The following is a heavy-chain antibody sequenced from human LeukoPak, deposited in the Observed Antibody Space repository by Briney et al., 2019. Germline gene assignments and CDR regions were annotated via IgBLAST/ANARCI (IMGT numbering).Heavy chain of an antibody. D-gene: IGHD6-19*01. Sequence: GGSLRLSCAASGFTLSSYAMSWVRQAPGKGVEGVSAISGSGGSTYYADSVKGRFTISRDNSKNTLYLQMNSLRAEDTAVYFCAKRGAHCSGGGCYLDYWGQGTLVTVSS. CDR1: GFTLSSYA. J-gene: IGHJ4*02. CDR3: AKRGAHCSGGGCYLDY. V-gene: IGHV3-23*01. CDR2: ISGSGGST.